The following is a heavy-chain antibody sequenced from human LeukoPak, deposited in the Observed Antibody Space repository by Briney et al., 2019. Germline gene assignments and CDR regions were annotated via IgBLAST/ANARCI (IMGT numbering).Heavy chain of an antibody. CDR2: INPNSGGT. J-gene: IGHJ4*02. D-gene: IGHD3-22*01. V-gene: IGHV1-2*06. CDR1: GYTFTGYY. CDR3: ARGGLRYYDSSGYQVYY. Sequence: ASVKVSCKASGYTFTGYYMHWVRQAPGQGLEWMGRINPNSGGTNYAQKFHGRVTMTRDTSISTAYMELSRLRSDDTAVYYCARGGLRYYDSSGYQVYYWGQGTLVTVSS.